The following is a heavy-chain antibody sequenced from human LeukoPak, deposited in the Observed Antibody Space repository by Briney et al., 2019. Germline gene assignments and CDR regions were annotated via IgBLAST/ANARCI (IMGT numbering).Heavy chain of an antibody. J-gene: IGHJ4*02. V-gene: IGHV6-1*01. CDR1: GDSVSSSSAA. D-gene: IGHD1-20*01. CDR2: TFYRSTWYN. CDR3: ARGNWHFDY. Sequence: SQTLSLTCAISGDSVSSSSAAWNWLRQSPSRGLEWLGRTFYRSTWYNDYAVSVKSRITISPDTSKNQFSLQLISVAPDDAAVYYCARGNWHFDYWGQGILVTVSS.